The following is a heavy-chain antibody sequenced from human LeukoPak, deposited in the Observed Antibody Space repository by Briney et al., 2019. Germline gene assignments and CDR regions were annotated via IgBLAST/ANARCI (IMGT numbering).Heavy chain of an antibody. Sequence: GSGGSLRLSCVASGFTFSSYSMNWVRQAPGKGLEWVSGINWNGGSTGYADSVKGRFTISRDNAKNSLYLQMNSLRAEDTAVYYCARVATVSYSYYYYYMDVWGKGTTVTVSS. CDR1: GFTFSSYS. D-gene: IGHD4-11*01. CDR3: ARVATVSYSYYYYYMDV. CDR2: INWNGGST. V-gene: IGHV3-20*04. J-gene: IGHJ6*03.